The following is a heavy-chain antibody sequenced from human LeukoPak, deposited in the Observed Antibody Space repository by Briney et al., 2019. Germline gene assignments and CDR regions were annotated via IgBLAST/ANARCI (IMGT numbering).Heavy chain of an antibody. CDR3: ASNYYGSGNHPVFYYFDY. CDR1: GGTFSSYA. J-gene: IGHJ4*02. CDR2: IIPIFGTT. D-gene: IGHD3-10*01. Sequence: SVKVSCKASGGTFSSYAFSWVRQAPGQGLEWMGRIIPIFGTTNYAQKFQGRVTITTDESTSTAYMELRSLRSEDTAVYYCASNYYGSGNHPVFYYFDYWGQGTLVTVSS. V-gene: IGHV1-69*05.